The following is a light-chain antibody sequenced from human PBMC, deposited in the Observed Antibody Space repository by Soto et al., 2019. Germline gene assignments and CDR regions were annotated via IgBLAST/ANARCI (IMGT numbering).Light chain of an antibody. J-gene: IGKJ1*01. CDR1: QSIRTN. Sequence: DIVMTQSPATLSVSPGERATLSCRASQSIRTNLAWYQHKPGQAPRLLIYGASTGVTGVPARFSGSGSGTEFTLTISSLQSEDFAVYYCQQYKTYSSWTFGQGTKVEIK. V-gene: IGKV3-15*01. CDR3: QQYKTYSSWT. CDR2: GAS.